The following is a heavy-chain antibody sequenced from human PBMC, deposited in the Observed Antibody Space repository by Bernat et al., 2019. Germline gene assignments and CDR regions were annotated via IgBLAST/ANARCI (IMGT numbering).Heavy chain of an antibody. CDR3: VRDVNYAFDT. J-gene: IGHJ3*02. CDR1: DYTFPSYG. D-gene: IGHD1-7*01. Sequence: QVQLVQSGAEVKKPGASVKVSCKASDYTFPSYGLSWVRQAPGQGLEWMGWVSAHSGNTNYAQEFQGRVSMTRDTSTSTVYMELRGLRSDDTGVYYCVRDVNYAFDTWGQGTMVTVSS. CDR2: VSAHSGNT. V-gene: IGHV1-18*01.